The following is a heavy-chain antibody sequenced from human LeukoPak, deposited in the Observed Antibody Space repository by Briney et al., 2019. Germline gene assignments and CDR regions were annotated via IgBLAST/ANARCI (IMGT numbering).Heavy chain of an antibody. Sequence: ASETLSLTCTVSGGSISSYYWSWIRQSAGKGLEWIGRIYTSGSTIYNPSLKSRVTMSVDTSKNQFSLKLSSVTAADTAVYYCARDAPVVATIFNPFDYWGQGTLVTVSS. CDR3: ARDAPVVATIFNPFDY. CDR1: GGSISSYY. J-gene: IGHJ4*02. CDR2: IYTSGST. V-gene: IGHV4-4*07. D-gene: IGHD5-12*01.